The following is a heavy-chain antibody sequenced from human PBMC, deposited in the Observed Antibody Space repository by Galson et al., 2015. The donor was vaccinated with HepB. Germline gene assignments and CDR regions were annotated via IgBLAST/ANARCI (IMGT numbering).Heavy chain of an antibody. Sequence: SLRLSCAASGFSVSRNYMTWVRQAPGKGLEWVSVIYSGSNTDYADSVKGRFTISRDNSKNTLYLQMNSLRAADTALYYCARGYSSSWYSGLGDWGQGTLVTVSS. CDR3: ARGYSSSWYSGLGD. CDR1: GFSVSRNY. J-gene: IGHJ4*02. D-gene: IGHD6-13*01. CDR2: IYSGSNT. V-gene: IGHV3-53*01.